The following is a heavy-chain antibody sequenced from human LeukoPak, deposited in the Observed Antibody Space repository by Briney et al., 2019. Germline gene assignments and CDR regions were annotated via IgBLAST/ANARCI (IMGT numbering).Heavy chain of an antibody. CDR1: GFTFSSCG. D-gene: IGHD3-3*01. J-gene: IGHJ4*02. Sequence: GGSLRLSCAASGFTFSSCGMHWVRQAPGKGLEWVAVISYDGSNKYYADSVKGRFTISRDNSKNTLYLQMNSLRAEDTAVYYCAKERPTIFGVVPLLDWGQGTLVTVSS. CDR3: AKERPTIFGVVPLLD. CDR2: ISYDGSNK. V-gene: IGHV3-30*18.